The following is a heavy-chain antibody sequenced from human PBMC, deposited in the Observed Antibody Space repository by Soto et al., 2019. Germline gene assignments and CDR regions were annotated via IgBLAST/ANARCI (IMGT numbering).Heavy chain of an antibody. Sequence: GESLKISCKGSGYFFSRHWIGWVRQMPGKGLEWIGFIYPGDSDTKYSPSFQGQVTISADKSTNTAYLQWSTLKASDTAMYYCARPDDYGGKDFDYWGQGTLVTVSS. V-gene: IGHV5-51*01. CDR1: GYFFSRHW. CDR3: ARPDDYGGKDFDY. CDR2: IYPGDSDT. J-gene: IGHJ4*02. D-gene: IGHD4-17*01.